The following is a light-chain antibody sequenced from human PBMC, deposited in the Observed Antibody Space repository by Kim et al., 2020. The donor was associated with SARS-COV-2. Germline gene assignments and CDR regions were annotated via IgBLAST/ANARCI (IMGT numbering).Light chain of an antibody. Sequence: QSALTQPASVSGSPGQSITISCTGTSSDIGSYNLVSWYQQHPGKAPKVIIYEVRKRPSGVSNRFSGSRSGHTASLTISGLQTEDEADYYCCSYAGVTTHVLGTGTRSPS. CDR2: EVR. CDR1: SSDIGSYNL. J-gene: IGLJ1*01. CDR3: CSYAGVTTHV. V-gene: IGLV2-23*02.